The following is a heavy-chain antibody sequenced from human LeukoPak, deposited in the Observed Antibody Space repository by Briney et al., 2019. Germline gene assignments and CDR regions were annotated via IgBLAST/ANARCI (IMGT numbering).Heavy chain of an antibody. CDR2: IKYDGTT. J-gene: IGHJ4*02. CDR3: TTVSHFYL. Sequence: GGSLRLSCPTSGFSFSDAWLSWVRQAPGKGLEWVGRIKYDGTTDYAAPVKGRFTISRDVSKATLYLQMNSLKTEDTAIYYCTTVSHFYLGGQGTLVTVSS. V-gene: IGHV3-15*01. D-gene: IGHD2/OR15-2a*01. CDR1: GFSFSDAW.